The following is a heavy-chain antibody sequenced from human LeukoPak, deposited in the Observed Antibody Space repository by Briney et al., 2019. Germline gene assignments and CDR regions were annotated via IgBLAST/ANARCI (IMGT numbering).Heavy chain of an antibody. Sequence: GASVKVSCKASGYTVTRYYLHWVRQAPGQGLEWMGIINPSGGRTNNAQQFQGRVTMTRDTSTSTVYMQLSSLRSEDTAVYYCARDLAIAAAPYGMDVWGQGTTVTVSS. CDR3: ARDLAIAAAPYGMDV. CDR1: GYTVTRYY. J-gene: IGHJ6*02. CDR2: INPSGGRT. D-gene: IGHD6-13*01. V-gene: IGHV1-46*01.